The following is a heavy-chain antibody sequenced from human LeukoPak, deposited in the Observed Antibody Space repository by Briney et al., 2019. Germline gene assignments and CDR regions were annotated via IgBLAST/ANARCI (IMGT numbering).Heavy chain of an antibody. Sequence: SQTLSLTCAISGDSVSSNSAAWNWIRQSPSRGLEWLGRTYYRSRWYSAYAVSVRSRISIKPDTSKNQFSLHLNSVTPEDTAVYFCARGPSPLNYWGQGTLVTVSS. CDR1: GDSVSSNSAA. V-gene: IGHV6-1*01. CDR2: TYYRSRWYS. J-gene: IGHJ4*02. CDR3: ARGPSPLNY.